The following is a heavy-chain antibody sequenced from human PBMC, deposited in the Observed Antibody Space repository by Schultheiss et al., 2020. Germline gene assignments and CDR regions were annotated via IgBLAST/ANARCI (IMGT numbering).Heavy chain of an antibody. J-gene: IGHJ1*01. D-gene: IGHD3-10*01. V-gene: IGHV4-34*01. Sequence: SQTLSLTCAVYGGSFSGYHWSWIRQPPGKGLEWIGEINHSGSTNYNPSLKSRVTISVDTSKNQFSLKLSSVTAADTAVYYCARGHRNYGSGSYYGGYFQHWGQGTLVTVSS. CDR1: GGSFSGYH. CDR3: ARGHRNYGSGSYYGGYFQH. CDR2: INHSGST.